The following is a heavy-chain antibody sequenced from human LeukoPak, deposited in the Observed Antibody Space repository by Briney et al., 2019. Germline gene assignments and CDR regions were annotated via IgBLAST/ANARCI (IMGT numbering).Heavy chain of an antibody. D-gene: IGHD2-2*01. V-gene: IGHV1-2*02. CDR1: GYTFTGYY. J-gene: IGHJ4*02. CDR3: ARELKVVVVQAAIPGY. CDR2: INPNSGGT. Sequence: GASVKVSCKASGYTFTGYYMHWVRQAPGQGREWMGWINPNSGGTNYAQKFQGRVTMTRDTSISTAYMELSRLRSDDTAVYYCARELKVVVVQAAIPGYWGQGTLVTVSS.